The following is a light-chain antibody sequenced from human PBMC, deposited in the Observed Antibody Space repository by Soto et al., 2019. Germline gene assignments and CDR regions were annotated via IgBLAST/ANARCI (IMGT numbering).Light chain of an antibody. Sequence: QSVLTQPASVSGSPGQPITISCTGTSSDVGGHNYVSWYQQHPGKAPNPMIYEVSNRPSGVSNRFSGSKSGNTASLTISGLQAEDEADYYCSSYTSSSTPVVGTGTKLTVL. CDR1: SSDVGGHNY. V-gene: IGLV2-14*01. CDR3: SSYTSSSTPV. J-gene: IGLJ1*01. CDR2: EVS.